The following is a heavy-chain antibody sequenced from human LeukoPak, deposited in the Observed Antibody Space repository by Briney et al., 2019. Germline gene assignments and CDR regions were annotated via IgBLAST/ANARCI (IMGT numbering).Heavy chain of an antibody. V-gene: IGHV4-4*07. CDR3: ARDQWDYYFDY. Sequence: PSETLSLTCAVYGGSFSGYYWSWIRQPAGKGLEWIGRIYTSGSTNYNPSLKSRVTISVDTSKNQFSLKLSSVTAADTAVYYCARDQWDYYFDYWGQGTLVTVSS. J-gene: IGHJ4*02. D-gene: IGHD1-26*01. CDR2: IYTSGST. CDR1: GGSFSGYY.